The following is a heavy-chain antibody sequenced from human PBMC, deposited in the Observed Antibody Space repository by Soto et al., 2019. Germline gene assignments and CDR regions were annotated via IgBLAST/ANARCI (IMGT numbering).Heavy chain of an antibody. CDR1: GFTFSSYD. CDR3: ARADVLRFLEWSPDAFDI. Sequence: PGVSLRLSCAASGFTFSSYDMHWVRQATGKGLEWVSAIGTAGDTYYPGSVKGRFTISRENAKNSLYLQMNSLRAGDTAVYYCARADVLRFLEWSPDAFDIWGQGTMVPVSS. D-gene: IGHD3-3*01. V-gene: IGHV3-13*01. J-gene: IGHJ3*02. CDR2: IGTAGDT.